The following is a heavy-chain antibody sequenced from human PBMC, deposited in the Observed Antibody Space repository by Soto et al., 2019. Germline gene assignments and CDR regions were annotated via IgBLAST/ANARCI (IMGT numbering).Heavy chain of an antibody. D-gene: IGHD1-26*01. CDR1: GDSMTKYY. J-gene: IGHJ4*02. V-gene: IGHV4-4*07. CDR2: IYTSGST. Sequence: SETLSLTCNVSGDSMTKYYWSWIRQPAGKGLEWIGRIYTSGSTNYNPSLKSRVTMSIDTSNKHFSLNLKSVTAADTAMYYCARTVGAAYYFDFWGQGALVTVSS. CDR3: ARTVGAAYYFDF.